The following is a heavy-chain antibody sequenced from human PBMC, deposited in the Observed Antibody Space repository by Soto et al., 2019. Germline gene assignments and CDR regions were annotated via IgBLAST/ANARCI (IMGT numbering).Heavy chain of an antibody. J-gene: IGHJ4*02. D-gene: IGHD6-13*01. V-gene: IGHV3-30-3*01. Sequence: QVQLVESGGGVVQPGRSLRLSCAASGFTFSSYAMHWVRQAPGKGLEWVAVISYDGSNKYYADSVKGRFTISRDNSKNTRYLQMNSLRAEDTAVYYCARRGYSSPPVVDYWGQGTLVTVSS. CDR1: GFTFSSYA. CDR3: ARRGYSSPPVVDY. CDR2: ISYDGSNK.